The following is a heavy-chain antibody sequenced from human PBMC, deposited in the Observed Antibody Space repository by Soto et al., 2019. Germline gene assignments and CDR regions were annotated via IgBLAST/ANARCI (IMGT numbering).Heavy chain of an antibody. Sequence: EVQLVESGGGLVQPGGSLRLSCAASGFTVSSNFMSWVRQAPGKGLEWVSVIYSGGSTYYADSVQGRFTISRDNSKNTLHLQMNSLRAEDTAVYYCARPGKGHYDYWGQGTLVTVSS. J-gene: IGHJ4*02. CDR1: GFTVSSNF. D-gene: IGHD3-3*02. V-gene: IGHV3-66*04. CDR2: IYSGGST. CDR3: ARPGKGHYDY.